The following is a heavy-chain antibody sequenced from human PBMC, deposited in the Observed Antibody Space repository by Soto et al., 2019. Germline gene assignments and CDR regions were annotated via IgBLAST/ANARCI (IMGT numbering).Heavy chain of an antibody. CDR1: GGSFSGYY. Sequence: QVQLQQWGAGLLKPSETLSLTCAVYGGSFSGYYWNWIRQPPGKGLEWIGEIDHSGYTNYNPSLKSRVTISVDTSKNQFSLRLTSVTAADTAVYYCARVRDWFDPWGQATLVTVSS. CDR2: IDHSGYT. J-gene: IGHJ5*02. D-gene: IGHD3-3*01. V-gene: IGHV4-34*01. CDR3: ARVRDWFDP.